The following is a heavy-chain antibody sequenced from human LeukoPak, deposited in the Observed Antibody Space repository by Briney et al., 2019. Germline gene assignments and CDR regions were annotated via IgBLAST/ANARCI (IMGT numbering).Heavy chain of an antibody. J-gene: IGHJ3*02. V-gene: IGHV3-21*01. CDR2: ISSSSSYI. CDR3: AKGISGYALGRDAFDI. D-gene: IGHD5-12*01. CDR1: GFSVSSNY. Sequence: GGSLRLSCAASGFSVSSNYMNWVRQAPGKGLEWVSSISSSSSYIYYADSVKGRFTISRDNAKNSLYLQMNSLRAEDTAVYYCAKGISGYALGRDAFDIWGQGTMVTVSS.